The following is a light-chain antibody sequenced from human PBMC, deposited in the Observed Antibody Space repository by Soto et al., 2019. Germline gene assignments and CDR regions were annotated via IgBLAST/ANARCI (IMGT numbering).Light chain of an antibody. CDR2: AAS. CDR3: QQSDSTLGT. CDR1: QNISIS. V-gene: IGKV1-39*01. J-gene: IGKJ1*01. Sequence: DIQMTQSPSSLSASVGDTVTITCRASQNISISVNWYQLKTGKAPEVLISAASSLRGGVPSRFSGSGSGTHFTLTISSLQPEDFATDYCQQSDSTLGTFGQGTKVEIK.